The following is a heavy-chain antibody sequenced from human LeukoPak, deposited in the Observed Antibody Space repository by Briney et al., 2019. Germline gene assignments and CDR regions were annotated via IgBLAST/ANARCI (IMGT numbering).Heavy chain of an antibody. CDR3: ARGSVYFDS. CDR1: GGSISSYY. CDR2: ISYTGST. Sequence: SETLSLTCTVSGGSISSYYVSWIRQPPGKGLEWIGYISYTGSTDYNPSLKSRVTISVDMFKNQFSLKVSSVPAADTAVYYCARGSVYFDSWGQGTLVTVSS. V-gene: IGHV4-59*01. J-gene: IGHJ4*02.